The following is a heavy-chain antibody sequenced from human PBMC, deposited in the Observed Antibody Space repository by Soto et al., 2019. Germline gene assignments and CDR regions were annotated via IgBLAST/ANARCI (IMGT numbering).Heavy chain of an antibody. CDR3: ARDNISGYSVN. V-gene: IGHV4-31*03. D-gene: IGHD5-12*01. CDR2: IFYSGNT. Sequence: SETLSLTCTVSGGSISTGGYYWSWIRQHPGRGLEWIGYIFYSGNTYYSPSLKSRVTISVDTSKSQFSLRLTSVTAADTAVYYCARDNISGYSVNWGQGTLVTVSS. J-gene: IGHJ4*01. CDR1: GGSISTGGYY.